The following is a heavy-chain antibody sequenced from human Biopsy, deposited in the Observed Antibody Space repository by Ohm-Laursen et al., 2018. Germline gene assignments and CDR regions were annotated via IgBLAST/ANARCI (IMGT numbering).Heavy chain of an antibody. CDR2: IYYSGFT. CDR3: ARCAGGGSCYAGFDH. D-gene: IGHD2-15*01. Sequence: SETLSLTCTVSGGSIRNFYWTWIRQSPGEGLEYIGYIYYSGFTHYNPSLKSRVAISVDTSRNQFSLKINSLTAADTAVYFCARCAGGGSCYAGFDHWGRGSLVTVSS. CDR1: GGSIRNFY. J-gene: IGHJ4*02. V-gene: IGHV4-59*08.